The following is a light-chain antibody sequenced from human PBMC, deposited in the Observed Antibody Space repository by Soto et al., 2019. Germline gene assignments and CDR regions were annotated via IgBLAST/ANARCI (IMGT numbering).Light chain of an antibody. J-gene: IGLJ2*01. V-gene: IGLV1-40*01. CDR3: QSYDTSLSGWVV. CDR1: SSNIGAGYD. Sequence: QAVVTQPPSVSGAPGQRVTISCTGSSSNIGAGYDVHWYQQLPGTAPKLLIYGNTNRPSGVPDRFSGSKSGTSASLAITGLQAEDEADYYCQSYDTSLSGWVVFGGGTQLTVL. CDR2: GNT.